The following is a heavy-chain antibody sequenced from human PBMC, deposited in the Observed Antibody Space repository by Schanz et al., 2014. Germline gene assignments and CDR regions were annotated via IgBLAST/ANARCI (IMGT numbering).Heavy chain of an antibody. CDR2: MQGGASAGTT. CDR3: KWERHVYYGMDV. CDR1: GFPFSNPFSNAW. V-gene: IGHV3-15*01. Sequence: EVQLVESGGGLVKPGGSLRLSCAASGFPFSNPFSNAWMSWVRQAPGKGLEWLGRMQGGASAGTTDYAATVKGRVTISRDDSTNTIYLQMNSRKSEDAAVYFCKWERHVYYGMDVWGQGTTVTVSS. D-gene: IGHD1-26*01. J-gene: IGHJ6*02.